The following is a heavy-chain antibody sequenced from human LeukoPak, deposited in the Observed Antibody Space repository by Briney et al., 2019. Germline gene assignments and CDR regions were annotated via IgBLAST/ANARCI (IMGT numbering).Heavy chain of an antibody. CDR2: IYTSGST. D-gene: IGHD1-26*01. Sequence: PSQTLSLTCTVSGGSVNSGNYYWTWIRQPAGKGLEWIGRIYTSGSTNYNPSLKSRVTISIDASKNQFSLRLSSVTAADTAVYYCTRGGELMNFWGQGTLVIVSS. J-gene: IGHJ4*02. CDR3: TRGGELMNF. CDR1: GGSVNSGNYY. V-gene: IGHV4-61*02.